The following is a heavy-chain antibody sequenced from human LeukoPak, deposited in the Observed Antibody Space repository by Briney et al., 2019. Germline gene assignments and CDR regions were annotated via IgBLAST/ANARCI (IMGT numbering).Heavy chain of an antibody. CDR2: IIPIFGTA. Sequence: GASVKVSCKASGGTFSRYAISWVRQAPGQGLEWMGGIIPIFGTANYAQKFQGRVTITADESTSTAYMELSSLRSDDTAVYYCARVPIAAAEQWGAFDIWGQGTMITVSS. J-gene: IGHJ3*02. V-gene: IGHV1-69*13. CDR3: ARVPIAAAEQWGAFDI. CDR1: GGTFSRYA. D-gene: IGHD6-13*01.